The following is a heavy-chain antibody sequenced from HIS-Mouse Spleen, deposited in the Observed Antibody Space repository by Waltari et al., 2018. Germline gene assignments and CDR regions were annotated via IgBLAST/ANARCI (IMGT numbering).Heavy chain of an antibody. CDR3: ARRSKAVAGFDY. J-gene: IGHJ4*02. D-gene: IGHD6-19*01. CDR1: GGSISSYY. V-gene: IGHV4-59*08. Sequence: QVQLQESGPGLVKPSETLSLTCTVSGGSISSYYWSWIRQPPGKGLEWIGYSYYSGSTNYNPALKSRVNISVDTSKNQFSLKLSSVTAADTAVYYCARRSKAVAGFDYWGQGTLVTVSS. CDR2: SYYSGST.